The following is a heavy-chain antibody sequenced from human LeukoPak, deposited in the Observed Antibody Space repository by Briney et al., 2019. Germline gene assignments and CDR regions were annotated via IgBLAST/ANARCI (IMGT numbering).Heavy chain of an antibody. J-gene: IGHJ6*04. Sequence: ASMKVSCKASGGTFSSYAISWVRQAPGQGLEWMGGIIPIFGTANYAQKFQGRVTITADKSTSTAYMELSSLRSEDTAVYYCASVTTADPTGGMDVWGKGTTVTVSS. CDR2: IIPIFGTA. CDR1: GGTFSSYA. D-gene: IGHD4-17*01. CDR3: ASVTTADPTGGMDV. V-gene: IGHV1-69*06.